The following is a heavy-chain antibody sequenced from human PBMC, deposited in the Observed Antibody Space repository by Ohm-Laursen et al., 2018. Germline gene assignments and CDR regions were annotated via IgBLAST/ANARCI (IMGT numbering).Heavy chain of an antibody. Sequence: GESLRISCKGSGYSFTSYWIGWVRQMPGKGLEWMGIIYPGDSNTRYSPSFQGQVTISADKSISTAYLQWNSLKASDTAMYYCATHGLNYFDTSGQFDYWGQGTLVTVSS. CDR1: GYSFTSYW. V-gene: IGHV5-51*01. J-gene: IGHJ4*02. CDR3: ATHGLNYFDTSGQFDY. D-gene: IGHD3-22*01. CDR2: IYPGDSNT.